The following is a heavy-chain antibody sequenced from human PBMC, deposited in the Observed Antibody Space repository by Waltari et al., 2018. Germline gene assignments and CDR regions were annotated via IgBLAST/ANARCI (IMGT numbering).Heavy chain of an antibody. CDR3: AKGGSSIAAPTSYFDY. CDR2: MSGSGGST. J-gene: IGHJ4*02. Sequence: EVQLLESGGGLVQPGGSLRLSCAASGFTFSSYAMSWVRQAPGKGLEWVSAMSGSGGSTYYADSVKGRFTISRDNSKNTLYLQMNSLRAEDTAVYYCAKGGSSIAAPTSYFDYWGQGTLVTVSS. D-gene: IGHD6-6*01. V-gene: IGHV3-23*01. CDR1: GFTFSSYA.